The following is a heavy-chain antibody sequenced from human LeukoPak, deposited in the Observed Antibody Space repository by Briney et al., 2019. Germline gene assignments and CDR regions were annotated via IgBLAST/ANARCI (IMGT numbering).Heavy chain of an antibody. CDR3: ARERYYTSGSVHNRIDY. CDR2: INPNGGGT. CDR1: GYTFTGYY. Sequence: GASVKVSCKASGYTFTGYYMHWVRQAPGQGLEWMGWINPNGGGTNYAQKIQGRVTMTRDTSISTAYMELSRLRSDDTAVYYCARERYYTSGSVHNRIDYGGQGTRVPVS. V-gene: IGHV1-2*02. D-gene: IGHD3-10*01. J-gene: IGHJ4*02.